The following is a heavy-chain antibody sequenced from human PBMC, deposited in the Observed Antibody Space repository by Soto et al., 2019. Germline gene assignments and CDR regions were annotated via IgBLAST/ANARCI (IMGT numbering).Heavy chain of an antibody. Sequence: ASVKVSCKASGYTFTSYGISWVRQAPGQGLEWMGWISAYNGNTNYAQKLQGRVTMTTDTSTSTAYMELRSLRSDDTAVYYCARDPLTEDYGDPLGDCWGQGTLVTVSS. D-gene: IGHD4-17*01. CDR1: GYTFTSYG. CDR2: ISAYNGNT. J-gene: IGHJ4*02. CDR3: ARDPLTEDYGDPLGDC. V-gene: IGHV1-18*01.